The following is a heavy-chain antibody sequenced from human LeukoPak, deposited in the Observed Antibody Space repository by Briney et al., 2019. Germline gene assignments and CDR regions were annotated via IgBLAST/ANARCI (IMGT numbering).Heavy chain of an antibody. D-gene: IGHD3-16*01. CDR1: GGSISSSSYY. CDR2: IYYSGST. CDR3: ARPHVPGNYWYFDL. J-gene: IGHJ2*01. Sequence: KPSETLSLTCTVSGGSISSSSYYWGWIRQPPGKGLEWIGSIYYSGSTYYNPSLKSRVTISVDTSKNQFSLKLSSVTAADTAVYYCARPHVPGNYWYFDLWGRGTLVTVSS. V-gene: IGHV4-39*01.